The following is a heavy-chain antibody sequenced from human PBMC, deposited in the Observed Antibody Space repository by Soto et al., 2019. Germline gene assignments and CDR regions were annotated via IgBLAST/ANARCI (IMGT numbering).Heavy chain of an antibody. D-gene: IGHD3-22*01. CDR2: IKSKTDGGTT. Sequence: PGGSLRLSCAASGFTFSNAWMSWVRQAPGKGLEWVGRIKSKTDGGTTDYAALLKGRFTISRDDSKNTLYLQMNSLITEDTAVYYFTTEGAYYDSSGYYYYFDYWGQGTLVTVSS. J-gene: IGHJ4*02. CDR3: TTEGAYYDSSGYYYYFDY. CDR1: GFTFSNAW. V-gene: IGHV3-15*01.